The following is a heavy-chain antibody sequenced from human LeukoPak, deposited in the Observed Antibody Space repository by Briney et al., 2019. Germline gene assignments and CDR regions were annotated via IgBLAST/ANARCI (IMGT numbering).Heavy chain of an antibody. J-gene: IGHJ3*02. D-gene: IGHD6-19*01. V-gene: IGHV4-61*02. CDR1: GGSISSGSYY. Sequence: SETLSLTCTVSGGSISSGSYYWSWIRQPAGKGLEWIGRIYTSGSTNYNPSLKSRVTISVDTSKNQFSLKLSSVTAADTAVYYCARDSSGWYEAFDIWGQGTMVTVSS. CDR3: ARDSSGWYEAFDI. CDR2: IYTSGST.